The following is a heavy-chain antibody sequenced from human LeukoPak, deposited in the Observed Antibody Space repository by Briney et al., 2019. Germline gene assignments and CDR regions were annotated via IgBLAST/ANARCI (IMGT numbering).Heavy chain of an antibody. CDR2: ISSSSSTI. CDR3: ARGRPVDTIFGVVVDYFDY. V-gene: IGHV3-48*01. CDR1: GFTFSSYS. D-gene: IGHD3-3*01. Sequence: TGGSLRLSCAASGFTFSSYSMNWVRQATGKGLEWVSYISSSSSTIYYADSVKGRFTISRDNAKNSLYLQMNSLRAEDTAVYYCARGRPVDTIFGVVVDYFDYWGQGTLVTVSS. J-gene: IGHJ4*02.